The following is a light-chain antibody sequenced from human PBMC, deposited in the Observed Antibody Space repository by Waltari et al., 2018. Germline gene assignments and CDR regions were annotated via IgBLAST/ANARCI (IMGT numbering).Light chain of an antibody. V-gene: IGLV2-14*01. Sequence: QSALTQPASVSGSPGQSITISCTGTSRDVGAYNYVSWRQQHPGQAPKLLIYEVSNRPSGVSNRFSGSKSGNTASLTISGLQAEDEADYYCSSYTRSTTFVFGTGTKVTVL. CDR2: EVS. J-gene: IGLJ1*01. CDR1: SRDVGAYNY. CDR3: SSYTRSTTFV.